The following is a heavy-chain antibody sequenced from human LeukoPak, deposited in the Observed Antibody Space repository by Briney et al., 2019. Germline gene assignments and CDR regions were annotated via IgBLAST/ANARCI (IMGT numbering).Heavy chain of an antibody. CDR3: AREVAGYNHYYYYMDV. D-gene: IGHD1-14*01. Sequence: ASVKVSCKASGGTFSSYAISWVRQAPGQGLEWMGGIIPIFGTANYAQKFQGRVTITADKSTSTAYMELSSLRSEDTAVYYCAREVAGYNHYYYYMDVWGKGTTVTVSS. CDR1: GGTFSSYA. CDR2: IIPIFGTA. J-gene: IGHJ6*03. V-gene: IGHV1-69*06.